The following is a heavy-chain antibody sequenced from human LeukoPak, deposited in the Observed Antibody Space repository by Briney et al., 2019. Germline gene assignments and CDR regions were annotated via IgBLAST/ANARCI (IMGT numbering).Heavy chain of an antibody. CDR2: INPNSGGT. V-gene: IGHV1-2*06. CDR3: ATTFDYGDFY. Sequence: ASVKVSCKASGYTFTGYYIHWVRQAPGQGLEWMGRINPNSGGTNFAQRFQGRVTITRDTSITTSYMELTSLRSDDTAVYYCATTFDYGDFYWGQGTLLTVSS. J-gene: IGHJ4*02. D-gene: IGHD4/OR15-4a*01. CDR1: GYTFTGYY.